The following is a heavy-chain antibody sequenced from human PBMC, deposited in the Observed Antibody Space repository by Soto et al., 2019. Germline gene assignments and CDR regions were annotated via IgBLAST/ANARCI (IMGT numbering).Heavy chain of an antibody. CDR3: AKDILALQYCSGGSCYDDY. Sequence: EVQLLESGGGLVQPGGSLRLSCAASGFTFSSYAMSWVRQAPGKGLEWVSAISGSGGSTYYADSVKGRFTISRDNSKNTLYMQMNSLRAEDTAVYYCAKDILALQYCSGGSCYDDYWGQGTLVTVSS. CDR2: ISGSGGST. V-gene: IGHV3-23*01. J-gene: IGHJ4*02. CDR1: GFTFSSYA. D-gene: IGHD2-15*01.